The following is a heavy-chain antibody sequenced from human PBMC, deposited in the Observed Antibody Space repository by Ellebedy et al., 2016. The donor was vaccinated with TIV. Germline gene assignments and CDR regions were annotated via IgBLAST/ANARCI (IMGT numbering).Heavy chain of an antibody. CDR1: GFTFSYYW. Sequence: GGSLRLSCAASGFTFSYYWMSWVRQAPGKGLEWVTIISYDGNNKFYLDSAEGRFSISRDDSKNTLYLQMNSLRPEDTAVYYCSREGLEAGMDLWGQGTTVIVSS. V-gene: IGHV3-30*03. CDR3: SREGLEAGMDL. J-gene: IGHJ6*02. CDR2: ISYDGNNK.